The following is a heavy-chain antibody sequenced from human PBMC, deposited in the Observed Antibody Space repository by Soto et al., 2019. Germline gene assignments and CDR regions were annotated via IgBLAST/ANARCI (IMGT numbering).Heavy chain of an antibody. CDR1: GFPVSSNY. CDR3: ARDRAYYDFWSGYLDY. Sequence: PGGSLRLSCAASGFPVSSNYMSWVRQAPGKGLEWVSVIYSGGSTYYADSVKGRFTISRDNSKNTLYLQMNSLRAEDTAVYYCARDRAYYDFWSGYLDYWGQGTLVTVSS. D-gene: IGHD3-3*01. V-gene: IGHV3-66*01. J-gene: IGHJ4*02. CDR2: IYSGGST.